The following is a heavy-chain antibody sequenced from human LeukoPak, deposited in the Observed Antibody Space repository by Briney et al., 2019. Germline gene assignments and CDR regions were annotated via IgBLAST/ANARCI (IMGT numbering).Heavy chain of an antibody. J-gene: IGHJ3*02. Sequence: GGSLRLSCAASGFTFDDYGMSWVRQAPGKGLEWVSGINWNGGSTGYADSVKGRFTISRDNAKNSLYLQMNSLRAEDTAVYYCARGYNDSSGYYDAFDIWGQGTMVTVSS. D-gene: IGHD3-22*01. V-gene: IGHV3-20*04. CDR1: GFTFDDYG. CDR3: ARGYNDSSGYYDAFDI. CDR2: INWNGGST.